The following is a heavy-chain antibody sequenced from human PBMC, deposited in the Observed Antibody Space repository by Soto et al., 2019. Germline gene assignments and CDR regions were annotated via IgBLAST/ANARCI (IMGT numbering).Heavy chain of an antibody. V-gene: IGHV4-39*01. CDR3: ASQSSVYYYSGMDV. CDR1: GGSISSSSYY. D-gene: IGHD6-25*01. Sequence: QLQLQESGPGLVKPSETLSLTCTVSGGSISSSSYYWGWIRQPPGKGLEWIGSIYYSGSTYYNPSSKSRVSMSVDTSKNQFSLKPSSVPAAETAVYDCASQSSVYYYSGMDVWGQGNTVTVSS. J-gene: IGHJ6*02. CDR2: IYYSGST.